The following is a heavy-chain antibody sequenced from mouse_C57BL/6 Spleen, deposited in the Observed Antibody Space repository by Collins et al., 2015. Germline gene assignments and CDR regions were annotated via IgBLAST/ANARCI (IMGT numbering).Heavy chain of an antibody. Sequence: DVQLVESGGGLVQPGGSRKLSCAASGFTFSSFGMHWVRQAPEKGLEWVAYISSGSSTIYYADTVKGRFTISRDNPKNTLFLQMTSLRSEDTAMYYCARSRYGSSYWYFDVWGAGTTVTVSS. CDR2: ISSGSSTI. CDR3: ARSRYGSSYWYFDV. J-gene: IGHJ1*01. D-gene: IGHD1-1*01. CDR1: GFTFSSFG. V-gene: IGHV5-17*02.